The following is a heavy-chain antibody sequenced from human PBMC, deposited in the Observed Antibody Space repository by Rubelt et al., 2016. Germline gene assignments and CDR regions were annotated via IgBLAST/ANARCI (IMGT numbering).Heavy chain of an antibody. D-gene: IGHD6-19*01. CDR2: TRFDGSNK. CDR3: AKARSGYSSGWYDFDY. Sequence: GGGVVQPGRSLRLSCAASGFTFSDYLMHWVRQAPGKGLEWVAFTRFDGSNKYYPDSVRGRFTISRDNSKNTLYLQMNSLRVEDTAVYYCAKARSGYSSGWYDFDYWGQGTLVTVSS. CDR1: GFTFSDYL. V-gene: IGHV3-30*02. J-gene: IGHJ4*02.